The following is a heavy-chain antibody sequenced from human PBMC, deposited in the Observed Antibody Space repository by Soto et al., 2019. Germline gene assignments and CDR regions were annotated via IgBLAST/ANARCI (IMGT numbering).Heavy chain of an antibody. D-gene: IGHD2-15*01. V-gene: IGHV1-2*04. CDR3: AGVGYCSGGSCYHFDY. Sequence: GASVKVSCKASGYTFTGYYMHWVRQAPGQGLEWMGWINPNSGGTNYAQKFQGWVTMTRDTSISTAYMELSRLRSDDTAVYYCAGVGYCSGGSCYHFDYWGQETLAPV. CDR2: INPNSGGT. CDR1: GYTFTGYY. J-gene: IGHJ4*02.